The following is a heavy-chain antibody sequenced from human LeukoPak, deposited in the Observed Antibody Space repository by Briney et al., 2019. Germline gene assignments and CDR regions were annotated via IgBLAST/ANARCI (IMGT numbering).Heavy chain of an antibody. CDR1: GGSISSSSYY. CDR2: IYYSGST. Sequence: SETLSLTCTVSGGSISSSSYYWGWIRQPPGKGLEWIGSIYYSGSTYYNPSLKSRVTISVDTSKNQFSLKLSSVTAADTAVYYCARRCDGSSSQINWFDPWGQGTLVTVSS. V-gene: IGHV4-39*01. D-gene: IGHD6-13*01. CDR3: ARRCDGSSSQINWFDP. J-gene: IGHJ5*02.